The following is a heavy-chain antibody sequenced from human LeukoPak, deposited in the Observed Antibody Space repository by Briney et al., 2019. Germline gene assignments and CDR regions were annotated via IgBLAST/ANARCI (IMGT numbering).Heavy chain of an antibody. CDR1: GFTFSSYW. V-gene: IGHV3-30*02. CDR3: ATVFYYGSGSYFPLGF. Sequence: GGSLRLSCAASGFTFSSYWMSWVRQAPGKGLEWVAFIRYDGSNQYYADSVKGRFTISRDNSKNTLYLQLSSLRAEDTAVYYCATVFYYGSGSYFPLGFWGQGTLVTVSS. CDR2: IRYDGSNQ. D-gene: IGHD3-10*01. J-gene: IGHJ4*02.